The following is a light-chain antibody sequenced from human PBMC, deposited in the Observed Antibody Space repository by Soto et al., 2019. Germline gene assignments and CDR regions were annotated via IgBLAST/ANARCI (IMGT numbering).Light chain of an antibody. CDR2: AAS. Sequence: DSEMTHSPPSVSAYVGDRVTITCRASQDISSWLDWYQQKPGKAPKIMIYAASSLQGGVPSRFSGSGSGTEFTLTISSLQPEDFATYYCQQASSFPPTFGQGTRLEI. V-gene: IGKV1-12*01. J-gene: IGKJ5*01. CDR1: QDISSW. CDR3: QQASSFPPT.